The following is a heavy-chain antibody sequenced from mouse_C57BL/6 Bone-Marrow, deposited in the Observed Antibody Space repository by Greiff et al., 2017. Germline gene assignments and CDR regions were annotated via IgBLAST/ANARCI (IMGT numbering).Heavy chain of an antibody. Sequence: EVNVVESGGGLVQPGESLKLSCESNEYEFPSHDMSWVRKTPEKRLELVAAINSDGGSTYYPDTMERRFIISRDNTKKTLYLQMSSLRSEDTALYYCARQPPTIPHYFDYWGQGTTLTVSS. J-gene: IGHJ2*01. D-gene: IGHD2-12*01. CDR2: INSDGGST. CDR1: EYEFPSHD. CDR3: ARQPPTIPHYFDY. V-gene: IGHV5-2*01.